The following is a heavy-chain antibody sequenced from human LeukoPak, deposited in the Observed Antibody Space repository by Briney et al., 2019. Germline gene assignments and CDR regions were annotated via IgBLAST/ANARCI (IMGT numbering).Heavy chain of an antibody. Sequence: GGSLRLSCEGSGFTFSDYAMHWIRQALGKGLEWVAIISFDGINTDYAGSVKGRFTISRDNSKNTLYLQMNSLRPEDTALYYCVREASVEWLLQDRNRDFNYWGQGTLVTVSS. D-gene: IGHD3-3*01. CDR3: VREASVEWLLQDRNRDFNY. J-gene: IGHJ4*02. CDR2: ISFDGINT. CDR1: GFTFSDYA. V-gene: IGHV3-30-3*01.